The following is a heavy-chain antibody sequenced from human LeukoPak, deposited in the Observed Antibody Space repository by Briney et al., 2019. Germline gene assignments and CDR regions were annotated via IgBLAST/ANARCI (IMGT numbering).Heavy chain of an antibody. D-gene: IGHD6-19*01. CDR3: ASPPEDSSGWNFDY. J-gene: IGHJ4*02. CDR1: GYTFTNYA. V-gene: IGHV1-3*01. Sequence: ASVKVSRKASGYTFTNYAINWVRQAPGQRLEWMGWINAGNGNTKYSQKFQGRVTITRDTSASTAYMELSSLRSEDTAVYYCASPPEDSSGWNFDYWGQGTLVTVSS. CDR2: INAGNGNT.